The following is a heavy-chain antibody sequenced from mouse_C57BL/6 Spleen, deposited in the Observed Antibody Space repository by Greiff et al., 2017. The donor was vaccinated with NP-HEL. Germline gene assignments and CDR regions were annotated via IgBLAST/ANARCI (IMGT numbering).Heavy chain of an antibody. V-gene: IGHV10-1*01. Sequence: VQLQQSGGGLVQPKGSLKLSCAASGFSFNTYAMNWVRQAPGKGLEWVARIRSKSNNYATYYADSVKDRFTISRDDSESMLYLQMNNLKTEDTAMYYCVRQDNSLYFDVWGTGTTVTVSS. CDR1: GFSFNTYA. CDR3: VRQDNSLYFDV. J-gene: IGHJ1*03. CDR2: IRSKSNNYAT.